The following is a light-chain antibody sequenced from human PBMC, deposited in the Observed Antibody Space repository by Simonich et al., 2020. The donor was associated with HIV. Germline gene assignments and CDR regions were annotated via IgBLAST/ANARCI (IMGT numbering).Light chain of an antibody. CDR1: QSLLHTNGTTY. CDR3: MQGIHLPLT. J-gene: IGKJ4*01. V-gene: IGKV2-29*02. CDR2: EVS. Sequence: IVMTQTPFSLSVTPGQPASISCTSSQSLLHTNGTTYLHWYLQKPGQSPQLLIYEVSIRFSGVPDRFIGSGSGTDFTLRISRGEAEDVGIYYCMQGIHLPLTFGGGTKVEI.